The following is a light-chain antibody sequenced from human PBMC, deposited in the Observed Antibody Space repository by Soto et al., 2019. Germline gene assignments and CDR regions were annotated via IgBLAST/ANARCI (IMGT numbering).Light chain of an antibody. CDR1: QSVSSSY. CDR2: ASS. J-gene: IGKJ1*01. Sequence: EIVLTQSRGTLSLSPGERATLSCRASQSVSSSYLAWYQQKPGQAPRLFIYASSIRATGIPDRFSGSGSGTDFTLTISRLEPEDFAVYYCQQYGLSPRTSGRGTKVDIK. V-gene: IGKV3-20*01. CDR3: QQYGLSPRT.